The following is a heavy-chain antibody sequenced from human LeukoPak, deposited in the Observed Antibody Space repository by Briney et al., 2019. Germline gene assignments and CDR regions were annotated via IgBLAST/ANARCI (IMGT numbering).Heavy chain of an antibody. V-gene: IGHV4-31*03. D-gene: IGHD2-15*01. CDR1: GGSISSGGYY. Sequence: SETLSLTCTVSGGSISSGGYYWSWIRQHPGKGLEWIGYIYYSGSTYYNPSLKSRVTISVDTSKNQFSPKLSSVTAADTAVYYCARASLGCSGGSCYSSAFDIWGQGTMVTVSS. J-gene: IGHJ3*02. CDR3: ARASLGCSGGSCYSSAFDI. CDR2: IYYSGST.